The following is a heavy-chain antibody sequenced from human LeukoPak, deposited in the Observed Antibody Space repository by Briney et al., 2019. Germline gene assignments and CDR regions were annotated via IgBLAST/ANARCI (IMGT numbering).Heavy chain of an antibody. CDR1: GFTFSNYG. CDR2: ISGSGGST. CDR3: AKETYYYDSSGYY. D-gene: IGHD3-22*01. J-gene: IGHJ4*02. Sequence: PGGSLRLSCAASGFTFSNYGMSWVRQAPGKGLEWVSGISGSGGSTYYADSVKGRFTISRDNSKNTLYLQMNSLRAEDTAVYYCAKETYYYDSSGYYWGQGTLVTVSS. V-gene: IGHV3-23*01.